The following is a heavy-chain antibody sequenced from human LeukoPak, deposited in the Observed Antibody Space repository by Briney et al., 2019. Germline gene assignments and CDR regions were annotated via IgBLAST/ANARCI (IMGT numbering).Heavy chain of an antibody. Sequence: SETLSLTCAVSGGSISSSNWWSWVRQPPGKGLEWIGEIYHSGSTNYNPSLKSRVTISVDKSKSQFPLKLSSVTAADTAVYYCARVSSGATTVDYWGQGTLVTVSS. CDR3: ARVSSGATTVDY. D-gene: IGHD1-26*01. CDR1: GGSISSSNW. CDR2: IYHSGST. J-gene: IGHJ4*02. V-gene: IGHV4-4*02.